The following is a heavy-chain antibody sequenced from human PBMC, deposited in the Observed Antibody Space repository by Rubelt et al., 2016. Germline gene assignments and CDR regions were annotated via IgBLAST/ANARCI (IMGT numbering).Heavy chain of an antibody. D-gene: IGHD6-13*01. J-gene: IGHJ4*02. CDR3: ASHRAAATFDY. V-gene: IGHV4-61*01. CDR2: IYHTGST. CDR1: GGSVSSDSYF. Sequence: QVQLQESGPGLVKPSETLSLTCTVSGGSVSSDSYFWSWIRQPPGKGLEWIGYIYHTGSTTYTSSLKSRVTVSIDTSKNQFSLKLSARTAADTAVYYCASHRAAATFDYWGQGAPVTVSS.